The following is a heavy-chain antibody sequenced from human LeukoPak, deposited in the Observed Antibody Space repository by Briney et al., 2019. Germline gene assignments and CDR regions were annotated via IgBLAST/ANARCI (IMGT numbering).Heavy chain of an antibody. J-gene: IGHJ4*02. Sequence: ASVKVSCKASGYTFKNYGISWVRQAPGQGLEWMGWINPNSGGTNYAQKFQGRVTMTRDTSISTAYMELSRLRSDDTAVYYCAREQVGCSGGSCYNYHDYWGQGTLVTVSS. CDR1: GYTFKNYG. V-gene: IGHV1-2*02. CDR2: INPNSGGT. CDR3: AREQVGCSGGSCYNYHDY. D-gene: IGHD2-15*01.